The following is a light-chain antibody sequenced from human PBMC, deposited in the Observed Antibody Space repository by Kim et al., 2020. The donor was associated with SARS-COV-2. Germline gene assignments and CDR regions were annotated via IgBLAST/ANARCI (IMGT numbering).Light chain of an antibody. Sequence: SSELTQDPAVSVALGQTVRLTCQGDSLRSYYATWYQQKPGEAPVLVIYDKNNRPSGIPARSSGSYSGNTASLTITGAQAGDEAVDYCNSRESGVNHVVSG. J-gene: IGLJ2*01. V-gene: IGLV3-19*01. CDR1: SLRSYY. CDR2: DKN. CDR3: NSRESGVNHVV.